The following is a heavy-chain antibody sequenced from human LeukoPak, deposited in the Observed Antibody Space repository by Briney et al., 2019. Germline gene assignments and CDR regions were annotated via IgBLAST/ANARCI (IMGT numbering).Heavy chain of an antibody. CDR1: GFTFSSYS. J-gene: IGHJ5*02. Sequence: GGSLRLSCAASGFTFSSYSMNWVRQAPGKGLEWVGRIKSKTDGGTTDYAAPVKGRFTISRDDSKNTLYLQMNSLKTEDTAVYYCTTEQYYDIPNWFDPWGQGTLVTVSS. CDR2: IKSKTDGGTT. V-gene: IGHV3-15*01. CDR3: TTEQYYDIPNWFDP. D-gene: IGHD3-9*01.